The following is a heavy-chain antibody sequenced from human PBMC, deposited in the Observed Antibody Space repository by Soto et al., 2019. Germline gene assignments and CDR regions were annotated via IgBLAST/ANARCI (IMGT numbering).Heavy chain of an antibody. CDR1: GGSISSGGYS. Sequence: QLQLQESGSGLVKPSQTLSLTCAVSGGSISSGGYSWSWIRQPPGKGLEWIGYIYHSGSTYYNPSRKERVTTSVDRSKNQFSLELSSVAAADTAVYYCARGGYYDSSGYIDYWGQGTLVTVSS. CDR3: ARGGYYDSSGYIDY. D-gene: IGHD3-22*01. V-gene: IGHV4-30-2*01. J-gene: IGHJ4*02. CDR2: IYHSGST.